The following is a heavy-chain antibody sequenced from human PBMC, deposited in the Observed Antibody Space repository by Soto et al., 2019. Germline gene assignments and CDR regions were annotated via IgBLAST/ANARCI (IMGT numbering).Heavy chain of an antibody. J-gene: IGHJ6*02. D-gene: IGHD3-16*01. V-gene: IGHV4-30-4*01. CDR2: TYHSGSP. CDR3: AREGAASYSYYYGTDV. CDR1: GGSISSGDSY. Sequence: SGTLSGPGPVPGGSISSGDSYWSWIRQSPGKGLEWIGYTYHSGSPYYNPSLESRVTISVDTSKNQFSLKLNSVTAADTAVYYCAREGAASYSYYYGTDVWGQGTTVTV.